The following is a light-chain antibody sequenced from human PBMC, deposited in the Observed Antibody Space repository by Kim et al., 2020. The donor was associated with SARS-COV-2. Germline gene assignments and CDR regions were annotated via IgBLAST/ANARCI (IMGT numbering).Light chain of an antibody. CDR1: SSNIGSKT. CDR2: SNN. CDR3: AAWDDSLNAVV. Sequence: GQRFTISCSGSSSNIGSKTVNWYQQLPGTAPKLLIYSNNQRPSGVPDRFSGSKSGTSASLAISGLQSEDEADYYCAAWDDSLNAVVFGGGTQLTVL. V-gene: IGLV1-44*01. J-gene: IGLJ2*01.